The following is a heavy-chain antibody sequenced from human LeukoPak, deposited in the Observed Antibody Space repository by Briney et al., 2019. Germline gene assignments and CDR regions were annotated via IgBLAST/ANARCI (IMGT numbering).Heavy chain of an antibody. CDR1: GFTFSSFA. J-gene: IGHJ4*02. Sequence: GGSLRLSCAASGFTFSSFAMSWVRQAPGKGLEWVSAITGSGVTYTHYADSVKGRFTISRDDSKNTLYLQMNSLRAEDTAVYYCTRDRLGYCSSTSCYTGFDYWGQGTLVTVSS. CDR3: TRDRLGYCSSTSCYTGFDY. D-gene: IGHD2-2*02. V-gene: IGHV3-23*01. CDR2: ITGSGVTYT.